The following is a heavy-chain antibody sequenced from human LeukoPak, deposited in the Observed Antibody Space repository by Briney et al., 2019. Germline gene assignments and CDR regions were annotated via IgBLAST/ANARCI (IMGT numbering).Heavy chain of an antibody. CDR1: GGSISSYY. J-gene: IGHJ5*02. V-gene: IGHV4-59*01. CDR3: AREGSEYSPLNWFDP. D-gene: IGHD3-10*01. Sequence: SETLSLTCTVSGGSISSYYWSWIRQPPGKGLEWIGYIYYSGSTNYNPSLKSRVTISVDTSKNQFSLKLSSVTAADTAVYYCAREGSEYSPLNWFDPWGQGTLVTVSS. CDR2: IYYSGST.